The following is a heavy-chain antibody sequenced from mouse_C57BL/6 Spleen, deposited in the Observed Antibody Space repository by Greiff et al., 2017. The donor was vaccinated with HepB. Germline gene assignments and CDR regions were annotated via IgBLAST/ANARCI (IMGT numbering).Heavy chain of an antibody. CDR3: ARTLYYGSSPYAMDY. CDR1: GYAFTNYL. Sequence: VQLQQSGAELVRPGTSVKVSCKASGYAFTNYLIEWVKQRPGQGLEWIGVINPGSGGTNYNEKFKGKATLTADKSSSTAYMQLSSLTSEDSAVYFCARTLYYGSSPYAMDYWGQGTSVTVSS. J-gene: IGHJ4*01. CDR2: INPGSGGT. D-gene: IGHD1-1*01. V-gene: IGHV1-54*01.